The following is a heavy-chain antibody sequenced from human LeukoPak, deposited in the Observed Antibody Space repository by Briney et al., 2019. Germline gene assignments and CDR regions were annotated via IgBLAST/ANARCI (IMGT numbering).Heavy chain of an antibody. V-gene: IGHV4-61*01. CDR3: ASSSSWSIDY. D-gene: IGHD6-13*01. Sequence: SETLSLTCTVSGVSVSSGNYYWSWIRQPPEKGLEWIGHIYYSGSTSYNPSLKSRVTMAVDTSKNQFSLKLSSVTAADTAVYYCASSSSWSIDYWGQGTLVTVSS. J-gene: IGHJ4*02. CDR2: IYYSGST. CDR1: GVSVSSGNYY.